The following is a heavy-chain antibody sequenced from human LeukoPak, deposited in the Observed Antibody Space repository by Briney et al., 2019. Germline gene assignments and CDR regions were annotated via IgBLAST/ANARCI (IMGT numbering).Heavy chain of an antibody. CDR1: GFTFSSYA. D-gene: IGHD3-16*01. Sequence: PGRSLRLSCAASGFTFSSYAMHWVRQAPGKGLEWVAVISYDGSNKYYADSVKGRFTISRDNSKNTLYLQMNSLRAEDTAVYYCAKLMGDFDYWGQGTLVTVSS. V-gene: IGHV3-30-3*02. J-gene: IGHJ4*02. CDR3: AKLMGDFDY. CDR2: ISYDGSNK.